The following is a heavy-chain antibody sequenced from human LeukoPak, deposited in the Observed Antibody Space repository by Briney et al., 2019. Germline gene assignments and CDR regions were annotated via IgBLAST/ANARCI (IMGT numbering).Heavy chain of an antibody. J-gene: IGHJ6*02. CDR1: GFTFSSYG. V-gene: IGHV3-30*18. CDR3: AKLPAAGTYYYYGMDV. D-gene: IGHD2-2*01. CDR2: ISYDGSNK. Sequence: GGSLRLSCAASGFTFSSYGMHWVRQAPGKGLEWVAVISYDGSNKYYADSVKGRFTISRDNSKNTLHLQMNSLRAEDTAVYYCAKLPAAGTYYYYGMDVWGQGTTVTVSS.